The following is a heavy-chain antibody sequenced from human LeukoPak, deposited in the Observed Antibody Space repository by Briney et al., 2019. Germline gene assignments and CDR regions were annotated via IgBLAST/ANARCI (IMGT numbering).Heavy chain of an antibody. CDR3: ASWLGGWNYFDY. D-gene: IGHD6-19*01. J-gene: IGHJ4*02. Sequence: GGSLRLSCAASGFTVSSNYMSWVRQAPGKGLEWVSVSYSGGSTYYADSVKGRFTISRDNSKNTLYLQMNILRAADTAVYYCASWLGGWNYFDYWGQGTMVTVSS. CDR2: SYSGGST. V-gene: IGHV3-66*01. CDR1: GFTVSSNY.